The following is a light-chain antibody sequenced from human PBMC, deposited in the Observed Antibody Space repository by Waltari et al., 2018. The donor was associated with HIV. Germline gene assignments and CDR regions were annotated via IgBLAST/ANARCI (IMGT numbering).Light chain of an antibody. CDR2: GNS. CDR1: SSNIGAGFD. Sequence: QSVLTQPPSVSGAPGQRVTISCTGSSSNIGAGFDVHWYQQLPGTAPKLLIYGNSNRPSGVPDRFSGSKSGTSASLASTGLQVEDEADYYCQSYDSSLSGVVFGGGTKLTVL. CDR3: QSYDSSLSGVV. J-gene: IGLJ2*01. V-gene: IGLV1-40*01.